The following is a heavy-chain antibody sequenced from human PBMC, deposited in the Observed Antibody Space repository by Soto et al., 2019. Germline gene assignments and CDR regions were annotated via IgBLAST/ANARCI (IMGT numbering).Heavy chain of an antibody. J-gene: IGHJ4*02. CDR3: ARDRMITFGGVIPDY. CDR1: GFTFSSYS. Sequence: EVQLVESGGGLVQPGGSLRLSCAASGFTFSSYSMNWVRQAPGKGLEWVSYISSSSSTIYYADSVKGRFTISRDNAKNSLYLQMNSLRAEDTAVYYCARDRMITFGGVIPDYWGQGTLVTVSS. CDR2: ISSSSSTI. D-gene: IGHD3-16*02. V-gene: IGHV3-48*01.